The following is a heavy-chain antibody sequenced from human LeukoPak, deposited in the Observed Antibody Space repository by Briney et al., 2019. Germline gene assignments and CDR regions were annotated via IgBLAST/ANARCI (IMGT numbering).Heavy chain of an antibody. V-gene: IGHV4-4*07. CDR1: GGSISSYY. Sequence: SETLSLTCTVSGGSISSYYWSWIRQPAGKGLEWIGRIYTSGSTNYNPSLKSRVTMSVDTSKNQFSLKLSSVTAADTAVYYCARGSPSSLIVVVTAVYFDYWGQGTLVTVSS. J-gene: IGHJ4*02. D-gene: IGHD2-21*02. CDR3: ARGSPSSLIVVVTAVYFDY. CDR2: IYTSGST.